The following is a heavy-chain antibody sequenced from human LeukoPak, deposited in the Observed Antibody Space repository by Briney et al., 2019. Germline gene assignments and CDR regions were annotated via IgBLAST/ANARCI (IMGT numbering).Heavy chain of an antibody. CDR2: ISYDGNHT. V-gene: IGHV3-30*03. J-gene: IGHJ4*02. Sequence: GRSLRLSCAASGFTFSSYGMHWVRQAPGKGLEWVAVISYDGNHTFYADSVKGRFAISRDNSKNTLFLQMSALRADDTAVYYCARAKRGLTDYWGQGTLVTVSS. CDR3: ARAKRGLTDY. CDR1: GFTFSSYG. D-gene: IGHD2-8*01.